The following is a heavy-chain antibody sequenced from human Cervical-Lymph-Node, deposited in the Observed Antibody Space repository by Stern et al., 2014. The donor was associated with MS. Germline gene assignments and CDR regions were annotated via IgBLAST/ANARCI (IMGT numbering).Heavy chain of an antibody. J-gene: IGHJ4*02. D-gene: IGHD3-16*01. Sequence: VQLEESGGGVVQPGRSLRLSCAASGFSFSDFGMHWVRQAPGKGLEWVATISNDGSHEYYADSVKGQFSISRDNSKNTLYLQMNSLSSEDTAVYYCAKDSRSWAWGLFDYWGQGALVTVSS. CDR2: ISNDGSHE. V-gene: IGHV3-30*18. CDR3: AKDSRSWAWGLFDY. CDR1: GFSFSDFG.